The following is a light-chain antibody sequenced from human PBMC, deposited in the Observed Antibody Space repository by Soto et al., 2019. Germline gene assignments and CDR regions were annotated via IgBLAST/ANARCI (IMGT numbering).Light chain of an antibody. Sequence: DIQMTQSTSTLSGSVGDRVTITCRASQTISSWLAWYQQKPGKAPKLLIYKASTLKSGVPSRFGGSGSGTEFTLTISSLQPDDFAIYYCQQYNSYSWTFGQVAMADI. CDR1: QTISSW. CDR2: KAS. J-gene: IGKJ1*01. V-gene: IGKV1-5*03. CDR3: QQYNSYSWT.